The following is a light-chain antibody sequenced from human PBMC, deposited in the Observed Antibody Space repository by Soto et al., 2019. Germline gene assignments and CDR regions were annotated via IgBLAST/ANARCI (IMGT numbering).Light chain of an antibody. CDR3: RQRRNWPWT. CDR1: SSVSTY. CDR2: DAS. V-gene: IGKV3-11*01. J-gene: IGKJ1*01. Sequence: EIVLTQSPGTLSLFPGERATLSCRASSSVSTYLAWYQQKPGQAPRLLIYDASNRATGIPARFSGSGSGTDFTLTISSLEPEDFAVYYCRQRRNWPWTFGQGTKVEIK.